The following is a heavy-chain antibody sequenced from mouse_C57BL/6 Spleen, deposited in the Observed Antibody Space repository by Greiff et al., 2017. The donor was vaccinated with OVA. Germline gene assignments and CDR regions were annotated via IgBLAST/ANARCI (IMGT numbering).Heavy chain of an antibody. V-gene: IGHV7-1*01. Sequence: EVKLMESGGGLVQSGRSLRLSCATSGFTFSDFYMEWVRQAPGKGLEWIAASRNTANDYTTEYSASVKGRFIVSRDTSQSILYHQMNDLRAEDTAIYYCARDADGVDYWGQGTSVTVSS. CDR1: GFTFSDFY. CDR3: ARDADGVDY. D-gene: IGHD2-3*01. J-gene: IGHJ4*01. CDR2: SRNTANDYTT.